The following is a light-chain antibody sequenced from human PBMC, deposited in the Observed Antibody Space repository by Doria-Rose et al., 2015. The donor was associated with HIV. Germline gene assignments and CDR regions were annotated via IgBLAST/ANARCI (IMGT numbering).Light chain of an antibody. J-gene: IGKJ1*01. Sequence: TQSPGTLSLSPGERATLSCRASQSFSSTYLAWYQQKPGQAPSLIIYDGYTRATGIPDKISVSGSGTDFTLTINRLEPEDFALYYCHQYGTSWTFGQGTKVEI. CDR1: QSFSSTY. V-gene: IGKV3-20*01. CDR3: HQYGTSWT. CDR2: DGY.